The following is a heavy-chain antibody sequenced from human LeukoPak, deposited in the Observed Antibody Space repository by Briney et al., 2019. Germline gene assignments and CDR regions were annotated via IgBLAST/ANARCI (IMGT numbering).Heavy chain of an antibody. D-gene: IGHD5-18*01. CDR3: AKDMGRGYSYGYYYYYGMDV. CDR1: GFTFDDYA. V-gene: IGHV3-9*01. J-gene: IGHJ6*02. CDR2: ISWNSGSI. Sequence: GGSLRLSCVASGFTFDDYAMHWVRQAPGKGLEWVSGISWNSGSIGYADSVKGRFTISRDNAKNSLYLQMNSLRAEDTALYYCAKDMGRGYSYGYYYYYGMDVWGQGTTVTVSS.